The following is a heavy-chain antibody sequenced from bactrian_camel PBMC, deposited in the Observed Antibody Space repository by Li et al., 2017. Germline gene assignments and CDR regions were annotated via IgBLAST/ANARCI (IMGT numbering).Heavy chain of an antibody. CDR2: FKTYGGQV. Sequence: QVQLVESGGGSVQTGGSLKLSCSVSGDADNEYCLGWFRQAPGREREGVASFKTYGGQVDYADSVKGRFTISQDNAKATLSLQMNSLKPEGTVKYYCAADYAAGCRWLLTNLDFAYVGQGTQVTVS. CDR1: GDADNEYC. J-gene: IGHJ4*01. V-gene: IGHV3S6*01. D-gene: IGHD2*01.